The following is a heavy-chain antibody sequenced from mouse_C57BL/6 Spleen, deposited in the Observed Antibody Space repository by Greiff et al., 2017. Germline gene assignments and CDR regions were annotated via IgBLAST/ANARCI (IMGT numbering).Heavy chain of an antibody. CDR1: GFTFTDYY. CDR3: ARYDLPYYAMDY. CDR2: IRNKANGYTT. V-gene: IGHV7-3*01. D-gene: IGHD5-1*01. J-gene: IGHJ4*01. Sequence: EVQLVESGGGLVQPGGSLSLSCAASGFTFTDYYMSWVRQPPGKALEWLGFIRNKANGYTTEYSASVKGRFTISRDNSQSILYLQMNALRAEDSATYYCARYDLPYYAMDYWGQGTSVTVSS.